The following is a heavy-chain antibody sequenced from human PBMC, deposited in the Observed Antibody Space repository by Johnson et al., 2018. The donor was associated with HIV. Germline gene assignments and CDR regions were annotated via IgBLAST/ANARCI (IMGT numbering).Heavy chain of an antibody. CDR2: ISYEGSNK. J-gene: IGHJ3*01. V-gene: IGHV3-30*04. Sequence: QVQLVESGGGLVQPGRSLRLSCAASGFTFSSYAMHWVRQAPGKGLEWVAVISYEGSNKYYADSVKGRFTISRDNTKKTLYLQMNSLRAEDTAVYYCARKQWLEIPSDAFDVWGQGTMVTVSS. D-gene: IGHD6-19*01. CDR1: GFTFSSYA. CDR3: ARKQWLEIPSDAFDV.